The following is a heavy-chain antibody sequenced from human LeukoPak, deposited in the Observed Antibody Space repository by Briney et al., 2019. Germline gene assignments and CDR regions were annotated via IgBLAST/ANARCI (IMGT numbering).Heavy chain of an antibody. D-gene: IGHD3-9*01. CDR3: AKEQYLLRRYDISFDY. V-gene: IGHV3-30*04. CDR1: GFTFSSYA. CDR2: ISYDGSNK. J-gene: IGHJ4*02. Sequence: GGSLRLSCAASGFTFSSYAMHWVRRAPGKGLEWVAVISYDGSNKYYADSVKGRFTISRDNSKNTLYLQMNSLRAEDMAVYYCAKEQYLLRRYDISFDYWGQGTLVTVSS.